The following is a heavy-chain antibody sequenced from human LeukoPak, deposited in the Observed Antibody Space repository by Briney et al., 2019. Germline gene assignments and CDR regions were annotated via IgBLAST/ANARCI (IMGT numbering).Heavy chain of an antibody. CDR1: GFTVSSNY. V-gene: IGHV3-53*04. D-gene: IGHD3-9*01. J-gene: IGHJ3*02. Sequence: PGGSLRLSCAASGFTVSSNYMSWVRQAPGKGLEWVSVIYSGGSTYYADSVKGRFPISRQNSKNTLYLQMNSLRAEDTAVYYCARETYDILTGYPPGAFDIWGQGTMVTVSS. CDR2: IYSGGST. CDR3: ARETYDILTGYPPGAFDI.